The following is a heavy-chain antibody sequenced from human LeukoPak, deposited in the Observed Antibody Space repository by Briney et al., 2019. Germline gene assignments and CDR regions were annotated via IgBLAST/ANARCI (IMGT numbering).Heavy chain of an antibody. V-gene: IGHV4-59*08. Sequence: SETLSLTCTVSGGSISGYYWSWIRQPPGKGLEWIGYIYYSGSTNYNPSLKSRVTISVDTSKNQFSLKLSSVTAADTAVYYCAAGDIVVVPAAPFDYWGQGTLVTVSS. D-gene: IGHD2-2*01. CDR3: AAGDIVVVPAAPFDY. CDR1: GGSISGYY. CDR2: IYYSGST. J-gene: IGHJ4*02.